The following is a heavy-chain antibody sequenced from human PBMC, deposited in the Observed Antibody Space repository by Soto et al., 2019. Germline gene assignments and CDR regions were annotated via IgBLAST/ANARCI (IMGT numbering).Heavy chain of an antibody. D-gene: IGHD3-22*01. CDR3: ARGERYYYDSSGYFGFDY. J-gene: IGHJ4*02. CDR2: INAGNGHT. Sequence: QVPLVQSGAEVKKPGASVKVSCKASKYTFTNYAIHWVRQAPGQRLEWMGWINAGNGHTKYSQKFQARVTITRDTSASTAYMELSSLRSEDTAVYYCARGERYYYDSSGYFGFDYWGQGTLVTVSS. CDR1: KYTFTNYA. V-gene: IGHV1-3*01.